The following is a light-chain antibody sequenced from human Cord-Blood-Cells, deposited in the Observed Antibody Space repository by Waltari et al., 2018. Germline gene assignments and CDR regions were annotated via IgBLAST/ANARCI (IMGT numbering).Light chain of an antibody. J-gene: IGLJ3*02. V-gene: IGLV5-45*02. CDR2: YKSDSDK. CDR1: SGINVGTYR. Sequence: QAVLTQPSSLSASPGASASLTCTLRSGINVGTYRIYWYQQKPGSPPQYLLRYKSDSDKQQGSGVPLRFSGSKDASANAGILLISGLQSEDEADYYCMIWHSSAWVFGGVTKLTVL. CDR3: MIWHSSAWV.